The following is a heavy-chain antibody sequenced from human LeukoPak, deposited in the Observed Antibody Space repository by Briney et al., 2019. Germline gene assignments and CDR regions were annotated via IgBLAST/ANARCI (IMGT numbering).Heavy chain of an antibody. V-gene: IGHV3-74*01. Sequence: GGSLRLSCAASGFTFSSYEMNWVRQVPGKGLVWVSRINSDGRTTSYADSVKGRFTISRDNAKNTLYLQMNSLRADDTAVYYCARDLGAVAGIMDYWGQGTLVTVSS. J-gene: IGHJ4*02. CDR1: GFTFSSYE. D-gene: IGHD6-19*01. CDR2: INSDGRTT. CDR3: ARDLGAVAGIMDY.